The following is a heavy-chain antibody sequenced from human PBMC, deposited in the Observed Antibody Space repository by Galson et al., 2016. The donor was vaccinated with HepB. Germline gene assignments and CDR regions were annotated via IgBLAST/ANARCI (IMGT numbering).Heavy chain of an antibody. CDR3: ARRAEYALGNFWYIYGMDV. D-gene: IGHD2-8*01. CDR1: GFSFSSYD. V-gene: IGHV3-23*01. Sequence: SLRLSCAASGFSFSSYDMNWVRQAPGKGLEWVSIISANGEAAYYTDSVKGRFTISRDNSKNTLSLQVNSLRAEDTAVYYCARRAEYALGNFWYIYGMDVRGQGTTVTVSS. CDR2: ISANGEAA. J-gene: IGHJ6*02.